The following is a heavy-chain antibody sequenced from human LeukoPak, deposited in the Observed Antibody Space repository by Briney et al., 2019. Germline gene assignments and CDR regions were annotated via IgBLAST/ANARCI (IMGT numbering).Heavy chain of an antibody. Sequence: GGSLRLSCAASGFTFSSYDMHWVRQATGKGLEWVSGIGIAGDTYYPGSVKGRFTISRENAKNTLYLQMNSLRAEDTAVYYCAKSKVVVAAYYYYFGMDVWGQGTTVTVSS. CDR2: IGIAGDT. D-gene: IGHD2-15*01. J-gene: IGHJ6*02. V-gene: IGHV3-13*04. CDR3: AKSKVVVAAYYYYFGMDV. CDR1: GFTFSSYD.